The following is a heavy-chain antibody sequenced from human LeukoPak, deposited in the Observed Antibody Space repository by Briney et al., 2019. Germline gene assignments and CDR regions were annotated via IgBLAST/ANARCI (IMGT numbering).Heavy chain of an antibody. CDR2: LTESGRT. D-gene: IGHD2-15*01. J-gene: IGHJ4*02. V-gene: IGHV4-34*01. Sequence: SETLSLTCAVYGGSFSGYYWSWIRQPPGKGLEWIGELTESGRTSYNPSLKSRVTIAEDTSKNQFSLKLSSVTAADTAVYYCARWSLRGCSGSPCFDYWGQGTLVTVSS. CDR1: GGSFSGYY. CDR3: ARWSLRGCSGSPCFDY.